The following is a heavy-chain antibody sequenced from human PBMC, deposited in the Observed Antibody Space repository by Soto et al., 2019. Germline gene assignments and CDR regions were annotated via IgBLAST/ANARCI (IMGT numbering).Heavy chain of an antibody. D-gene: IGHD3-9*01. CDR1: ELTVSGNY. J-gene: IGHJ4*02. V-gene: IGHV3-66*01. Sequence: EVQLVESGGGLVQPGGSLGLPFAASELTVSGNYWSWFRRAPGKGLEWVSVIYSGGSTYYADSVKGRFTISRDNSKNTLYLQMNSLRAEDTAVYYCASSRGYFDWLPIDYWGQGTLVTVSS. CDR3: ASSRGYFDWLPIDY. CDR2: IYSGGST.